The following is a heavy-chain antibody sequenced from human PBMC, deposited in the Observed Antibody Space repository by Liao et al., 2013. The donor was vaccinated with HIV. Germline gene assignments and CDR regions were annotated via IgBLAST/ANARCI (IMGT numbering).Heavy chain of an antibody. D-gene: IGHD2-15*01. Sequence: QVQLQESGPRLVKPSETLSLTCTVSGGFISNYYWTWIRQSPGKGLEWIGYIYYSGSTNYNPSLESRVTISLDTSKKQFSLNMNSVTAADTAVYYCARGGGGWTFWGQGTLGLRLL. CDR3: ARGGGGWTF. J-gene: IGHJ4*02. CDR2: IYYSGST. V-gene: IGHV4-59*12. CDR1: GGFISNYY.